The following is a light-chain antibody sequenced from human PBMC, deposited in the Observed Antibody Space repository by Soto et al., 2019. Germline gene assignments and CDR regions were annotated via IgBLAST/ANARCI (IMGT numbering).Light chain of an antibody. CDR3: QQYGSSPYT. J-gene: IGKJ2*01. V-gene: IGKV3-20*01. CDR2: AAS. Sequence: DIVLTQSPGTLSLSPGEGATLSCRASQSVSSSYLAWYQQKPGQAPRLLIFAASSRATGIPDRFSGSGSEXDXTXTISRLEPEDFAVYYCQQYGSSPYTFGQGTKLEIK. CDR1: QSVSSSY.